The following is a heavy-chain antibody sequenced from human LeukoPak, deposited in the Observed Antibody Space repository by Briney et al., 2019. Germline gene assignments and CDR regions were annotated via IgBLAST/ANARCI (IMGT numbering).Heavy chain of an antibody. CDR1: GFTFSSYA. CDR2: ISYDGSNK. D-gene: IGHD5-18*01. J-gene: IGHJ4*02. Sequence: GGSLRLSCAASGFTFSSYAMHWVRQAPGKGLEWVAVISYDGSNKYYADSVKGRFTISRDNSKNTLYLQMNSLRAEDAAVYYCARAHSYYFDYWGQGTLVTVSS. CDR3: ARAHSYYFDY. V-gene: IGHV3-30*04.